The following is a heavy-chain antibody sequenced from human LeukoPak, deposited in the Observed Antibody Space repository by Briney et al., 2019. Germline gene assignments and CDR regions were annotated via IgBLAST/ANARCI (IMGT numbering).Heavy chain of an antibody. V-gene: IGHV3-21*01. J-gene: IGHJ6*04. Sequence: GGSLRLSCAASGFTFSSYSMNWVRQAPGKGLEWVSSISSSSSYIYYADSVKGRSTISRDNAKNSLYLQMNSLRAEDTAVYYCASDGGDTYYDILTGYWGGYYYYYYGMDVWGKGTTVTVSS. CDR1: GFTFSSYS. CDR2: ISSSSSYI. CDR3: ASDGGDTYYDILTGYWGGYYYYYYGMDV. D-gene: IGHD3-9*01.